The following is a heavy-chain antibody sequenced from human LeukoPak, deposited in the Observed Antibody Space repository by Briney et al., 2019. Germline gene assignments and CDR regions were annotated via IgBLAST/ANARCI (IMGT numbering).Heavy chain of an antibody. CDR1: GFTFSSYS. V-gene: IGHV3-21*01. CDR3: ARGGARGGSCSFDY. J-gene: IGHJ4*02. Sequence: GGSLRPSCAASGFTFSSYSMNWVRQAPGKGLEWVSSISSSSSYIYYADSVKGRFTISRDNAKNSLYLQMNSLRAEDTAVYYCARGGARGGSCSFDYWGQGTLVTVSS. CDR2: ISSSSSYI. D-gene: IGHD2-15*01.